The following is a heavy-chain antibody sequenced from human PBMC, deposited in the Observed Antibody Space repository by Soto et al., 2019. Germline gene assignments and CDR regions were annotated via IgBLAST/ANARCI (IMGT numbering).Heavy chain of an antibody. Sequence: QVQLVESGGGVVQPGRSLRLSCAASGFTFSSYGMHWVRQAPGKGLEWVAVISYDGSNKYYADSVKGRFAISRDNSKNTLYLQMNSLRAEDTAVYYCAKCYSGYGSGSVDYWGQGTLVTVSS. CDR1: GFTFSSYG. D-gene: IGHD3-10*01. CDR2: ISYDGSNK. V-gene: IGHV3-30*18. CDR3: AKCYSGYGSGSVDY. J-gene: IGHJ4*02.